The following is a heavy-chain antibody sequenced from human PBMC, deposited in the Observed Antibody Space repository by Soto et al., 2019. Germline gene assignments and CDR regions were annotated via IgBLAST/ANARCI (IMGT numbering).Heavy chain of an antibody. CDR2: INPNSGGT. CDR1: GYTFTGYN. CDR3: ARDLQVVAVAGSYGMDV. Sequence: ASMKVSCKASGYTFTGYNMHWGQQAHGQGLEWMGWINPNSGGTNYAQKFQGRVTMTRDTSISTAYMELSRLRSDDTAVYYCARDLQVVAVAGSYGMDVWGQGTTVTVSS. V-gene: IGHV1-2*02. J-gene: IGHJ6*02. D-gene: IGHD6-19*01.